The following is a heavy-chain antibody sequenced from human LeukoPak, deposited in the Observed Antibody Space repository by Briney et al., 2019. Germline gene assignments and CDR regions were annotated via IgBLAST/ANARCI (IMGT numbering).Heavy chain of an antibody. D-gene: IGHD2-2*01. CDR3: ARLYCSSTGYYYYYGMDV. V-gene: IGHV2-70*11. Sequence: PSETLSLTCTVSGGSISSYYWSWIRQPPGKALEWLARIDWDDDKYYSTSLKTRLTISKDTSKNQVVLTMTNMDPVDTATYYCARLYCSSTGYYYYYGMDVWGQGTTVTVSS. CDR1: GGSISSYY. CDR2: IDWDDDK. J-gene: IGHJ6*02.